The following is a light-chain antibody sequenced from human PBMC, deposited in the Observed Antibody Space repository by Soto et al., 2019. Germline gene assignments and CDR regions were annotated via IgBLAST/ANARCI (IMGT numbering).Light chain of an antibody. V-gene: IGKV4-1*01. CDR3: QKYYNTPLN. Sequence: DIVMTQSPDCLAVSLGERSTINCKSSQSFLYSYNSKNYLASYQQKPGQPPKLLIYWASTRESGVPDRFSGSGSGTAFTLTITSLQAEDVAVYYCQKYYNTPLNFGGGTKVDIK. J-gene: IGKJ4*01. CDR2: WAS. CDR1: QSFLYSYNSKNY.